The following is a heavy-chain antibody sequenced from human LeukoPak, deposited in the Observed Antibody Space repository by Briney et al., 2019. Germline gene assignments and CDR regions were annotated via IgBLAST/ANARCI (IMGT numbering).Heavy chain of an antibody. V-gene: IGHV4-4*02. D-gene: IGHD1-26*01. CDR3: ARDVQYPEVSSVGAYYFDY. J-gene: IGHJ4*02. Sequence: SETLSLTCAVSGDSITSDKWWTWVRQPPGKGLEWIGEIHHSKSSNYYPSLKSRVTISVDKSKNQFSLELNSVTAADTAVYYCARDVQYPEVSSVGAYYFDYWGQGTLVTVSS. CDR1: GDSITSDKW. CDR2: IHHSKSS.